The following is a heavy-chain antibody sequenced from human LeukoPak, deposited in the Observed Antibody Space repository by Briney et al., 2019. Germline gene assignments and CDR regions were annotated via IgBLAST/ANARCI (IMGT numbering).Heavy chain of an antibody. J-gene: IGHJ4*02. CDR3: AKGVTGSGYSATDY. CDR1: GFTFSSYA. CDR2: ISYDGSNK. Sequence: PGRSLRLSCAASGFTFSSYAMHWVRQAPGKGLEWVAVISYDGSNKYYADSVKGRFTVSRDNSKNTLYLQMNSLRAEDTAVYYCAKGVTGSGYSATDYWGQGTLVTVSS. D-gene: IGHD3-3*01. V-gene: IGHV3-30-3*01.